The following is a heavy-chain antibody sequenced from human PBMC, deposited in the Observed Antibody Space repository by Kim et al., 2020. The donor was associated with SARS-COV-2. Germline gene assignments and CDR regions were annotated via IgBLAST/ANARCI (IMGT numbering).Heavy chain of an antibody. CDR3: ARPPVDCSGGSCYGEGDYYYGMDV. V-gene: IGHV4-59*13. J-gene: IGHJ6*02. CDR2: IYYSGST. CDR1: GGSISSYY. D-gene: IGHD2-15*01. Sequence: SETLSLTCTVSGGSISSYYWSWIRQPPGKGLEWIGYIYYSGSTNYNPSLKSRVTISVDTSKNQFSLKLSSVTAAETAVYYCARPPVDCSGGSCYGEGDYYYGMDVWGQGTTVTVSS.